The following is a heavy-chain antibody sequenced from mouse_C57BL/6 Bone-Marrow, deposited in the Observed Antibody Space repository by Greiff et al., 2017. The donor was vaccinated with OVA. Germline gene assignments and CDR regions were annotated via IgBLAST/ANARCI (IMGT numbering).Heavy chain of an antibody. D-gene: IGHD1-1*01. CDR1: GYTFTSYW. J-gene: IGHJ2*01. CDR2: IHPNSGST. Sequence: QVQLQQPGAELVKPGASVKLSCKASGYTFTSYWMHWVKQRPGQGLEWIGMIHPNSGSTNYNEKFKSKATLTVDKSSSTAYMQLSSLTSEDSAVYDCARSLCDGSSGDYGGQGTTLTVSA. CDR3: ARSLCDGSSGDY. V-gene: IGHV1-64*01.